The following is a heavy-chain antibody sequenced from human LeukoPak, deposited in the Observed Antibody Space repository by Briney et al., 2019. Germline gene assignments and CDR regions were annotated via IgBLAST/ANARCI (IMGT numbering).Heavy chain of an antibody. CDR3: ARVVVAAGLTWYFDL. V-gene: IGHV4-59*01. J-gene: IGHJ2*01. CDR1: GGSISRYY. CDR2: IYYSGST. Sequence: SETLSLTCTVSGGSISRYYWSWIRQPPGKGLEWIGYIYYSGSTNHNPSLKSRVTISVDTSKNQFSLKLSSVTAADTAVYYCARVVVAAGLTWYFDLWGRGTLVTVSS. D-gene: IGHD2-2*01.